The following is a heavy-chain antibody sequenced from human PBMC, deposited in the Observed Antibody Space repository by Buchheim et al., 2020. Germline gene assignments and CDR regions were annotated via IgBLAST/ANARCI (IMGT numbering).Heavy chain of an antibody. CDR1: GFTFSSYA. CDR3: ARAGERMAKITDGFDY. Sequence: QVQLVESGGGVVQPGRSLRLSCAASGFTFSSYAMHWVRQAPGKGLEWVAVISYDGSNKYYADSVKGRFTISRDNSKNTLYLQMNSLRAEDTAVYYCARAGERMAKITDGFDYWGQGTL. J-gene: IGHJ4*02. D-gene: IGHD5-24*01. V-gene: IGHV3-30-3*01. CDR2: ISYDGSNK.